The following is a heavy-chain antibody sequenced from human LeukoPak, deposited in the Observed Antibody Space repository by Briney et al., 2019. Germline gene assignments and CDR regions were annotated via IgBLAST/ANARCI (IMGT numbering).Heavy chain of an antibody. V-gene: IGHV3-48*04. CDR3: ARDYKYAFDN. D-gene: IGHD5-24*01. CDR1: GFTFSSYS. CDR2: ISSSSSTI. Sequence: GGSLRLSCAASGFTFSSYSMNWVRQAPGKGLGWVSYISSSSSTIYYADSVKGRFTISRDNAKNSLYLQMNSLRAEDTAVYYCARDYKYAFDNWGQGTLVTVSS. J-gene: IGHJ4*02.